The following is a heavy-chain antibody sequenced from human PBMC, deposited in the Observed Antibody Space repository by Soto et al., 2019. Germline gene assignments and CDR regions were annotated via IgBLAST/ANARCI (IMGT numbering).Heavy chain of an antibody. Sequence: QVQLVESGGGVVQPGRSLRLSCAASGFTFSSYAMHWVRQAPGKGLEWVAVISYDGSNKYYADSVKGRFTISRDNSKNTLYLQMNSLRAEDTAVYYCARDEGFGIAAAGTGNWFDPWGQGTLVTVSS. D-gene: IGHD6-13*01. CDR2: ISYDGSNK. V-gene: IGHV3-30-3*01. CDR1: GFTFSSYA. CDR3: ARDEGFGIAAAGTGNWFDP. J-gene: IGHJ5*02.